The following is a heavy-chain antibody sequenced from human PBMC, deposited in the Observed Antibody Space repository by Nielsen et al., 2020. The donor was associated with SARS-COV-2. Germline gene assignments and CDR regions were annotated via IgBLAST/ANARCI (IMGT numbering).Heavy chain of an antibody. CDR3: ARDSAPIVVVPAAIRDDYYYYYGMDV. V-gene: IGHV3-11*01. J-gene: IGHJ6*02. CDR1: GFTFSDYY. D-gene: IGHD2-2*02. Sequence: GESLKISCAASGFTFSDYYMSWIRQAPGKGLEWVLYISSSGSTIYYADSVKGRFTISRDNAKNSLYLQMNSLRAEDTAVYYCARDSAPIVVVPAAIRDDYYYYYGMDVWGQGTTVTVSS. CDR2: ISSSGSTI.